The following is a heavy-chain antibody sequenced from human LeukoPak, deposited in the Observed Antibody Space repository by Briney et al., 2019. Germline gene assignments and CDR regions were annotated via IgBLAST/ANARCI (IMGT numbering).Heavy chain of an antibody. CDR3: AKGRLVVTGIDY. V-gene: IGHV3-23*01. Sequence: GGSLRLSCAASGFTFSSYGMSWVRQAPGKGLEWVSAISGSGGSTYYADSVKGRFTMSRDNSKNMLYPQMNSLRVEDTAVYYCAKGRLVVTGIDYWGQGTQVTVSS. CDR2: ISGSGGST. D-gene: IGHD2-21*02. J-gene: IGHJ4*02. CDR1: GFTFSSYG.